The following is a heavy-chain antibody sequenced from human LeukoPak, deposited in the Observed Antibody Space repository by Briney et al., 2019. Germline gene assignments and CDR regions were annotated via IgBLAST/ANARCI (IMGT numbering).Heavy chain of an antibody. Sequence: GGSLRLSCAASGFTFSSYGMHWVRQAPGKGLEWVADIWYDGSHKYYADSVKGRFTISRDSSKNTLHLQMNSLRAEDTAVYYCARDLLLWFGELSGDSDYWGQGTLVTVSS. CDR3: ARDLLLWFGELSGDSDY. D-gene: IGHD3-10*01. CDR1: GFTFSSYG. CDR2: IWYDGSHK. J-gene: IGHJ4*02. V-gene: IGHV3-33*01.